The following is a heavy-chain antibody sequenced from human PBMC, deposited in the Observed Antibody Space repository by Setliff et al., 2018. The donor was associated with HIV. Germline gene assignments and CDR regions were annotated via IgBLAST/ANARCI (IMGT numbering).Heavy chain of an antibody. D-gene: IGHD1-26*01. CDR1: GGSLSSGDHF. V-gene: IGHV4-30-4*02. Sequence: PSETLSLTCTISGGSLSSGDHFWSWIRQRPGKGLEWIGYISARGTTYYTASLRRRLTMSVDTSNNQFSLKLSSMTAADTAVYYCARAGDGSPFYYYYYMDVWGKGTTVTVSS. J-gene: IGHJ6*03. CDR2: ISARGTT. CDR3: ARAGDGSPFYYYYYMDV.